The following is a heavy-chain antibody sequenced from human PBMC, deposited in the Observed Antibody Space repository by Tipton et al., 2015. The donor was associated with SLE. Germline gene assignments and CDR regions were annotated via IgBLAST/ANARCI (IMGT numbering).Heavy chain of an antibody. D-gene: IGHD3-3*01. V-gene: IGHV4-34*01. CDR3: AGAVIFGVVSHGVFDI. J-gene: IGHJ3*02. Sequence: LRLSCAASGFTVSSNYMSWVRQPPGKGLEWIGEINHSGSTNYNPSLKSRVTISVDTSKNQFSLKLSSVTAADTAVYYCAGAVIFGVVSHGVFDIWGQGTMVTVSS. CDR2: INHSGST. CDR1: GFTVSSNY.